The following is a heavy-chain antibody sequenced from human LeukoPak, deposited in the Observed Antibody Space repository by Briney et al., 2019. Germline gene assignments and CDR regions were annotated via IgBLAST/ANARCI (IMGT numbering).Heavy chain of an antibody. D-gene: IGHD2-2*01. J-gene: IGHJ4*02. CDR1: GYTFSNFG. Sequence: ASVRVSCKPSGYTFSNFGINWVRQAPGQGLEWMGWISGNNDNPNYGQKFQGRFTGTTDSSTSTAYMELRNLTFDDTAVYYCARDGTSTDDYWGQGTLVTVSS. V-gene: IGHV1-18*01. CDR2: ISGNNDNP. CDR3: ARDGTSTDDY.